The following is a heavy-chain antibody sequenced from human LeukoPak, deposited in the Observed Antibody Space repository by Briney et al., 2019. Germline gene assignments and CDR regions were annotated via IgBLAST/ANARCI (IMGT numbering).Heavy chain of an antibody. J-gene: IGHJ4*02. CDR2: LYSDGNT. Sequence: GGSLRPSCAASGFTVITNDMTWVRQAPGKGLDWVSVLYSDGNTKYADSVQGRFTISRDNSKNTLYLEMNSLSPDDTAVYYCARGVEPLAANTLAYWGQGTLVTVSS. CDR3: ARGVEPLAANTLAY. V-gene: IGHV3-53*01. CDR1: GFTVITND. D-gene: IGHD1-14*01.